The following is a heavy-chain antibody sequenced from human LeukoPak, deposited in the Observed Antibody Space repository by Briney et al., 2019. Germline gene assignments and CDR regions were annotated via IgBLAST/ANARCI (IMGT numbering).Heavy chain of an antibody. V-gene: IGHV3-23*01. CDR3: AKAVYDSSGSFDF. CDR2: ISGSGGSP. CDR1: GFSFSTYA. D-gene: IGHD3-22*01. Sequence: GGSLILSCAASGFSFSTYAMTWVRRAPGKGLEWVSGISGSGGSPYYADSVKGRFTISRDTSKNTLYLQMNSLRAEDTAVYYCAKAVYDSSGSFDFWGQGTLVTVSS. J-gene: IGHJ4*02.